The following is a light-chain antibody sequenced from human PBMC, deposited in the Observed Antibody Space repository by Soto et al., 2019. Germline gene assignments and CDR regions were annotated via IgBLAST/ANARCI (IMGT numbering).Light chain of an antibody. CDR3: SSYTTSSTPHYV. Sequence: QSVLTQPASVSGSPGQSITISCTGTSSDVGGYNSVSWYQHHPGKAPKLMIFDVSDRPPGVSSRFSGSKSGNTASLTISGLQAEDEADYYCSSYTTSSTPHYVFGPGTKLTVL. J-gene: IGLJ1*01. CDR2: DVS. V-gene: IGLV2-14*03. CDR1: SSDVGGYNS.